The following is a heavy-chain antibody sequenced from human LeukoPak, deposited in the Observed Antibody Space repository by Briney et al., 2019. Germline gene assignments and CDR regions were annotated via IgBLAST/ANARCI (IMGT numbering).Heavy chain of an antibody. CDR3: AREKEAPGVGVVVIRDYYYMDV. V-gene: IGHV3-21*01. D-gene: IGHD3-22*01. J-gene: IGHJ6*03. Sequence: GGSLRLSCATSGFTFGNYAMSWVRQAPGKGLEWVSSITGSGHVTYYADSVKGRFTISRDNAKNSLYLQMNSLRAEDTAVYYCAREKEAPGVGVVVIRDYYYMDVWGKGTTVTVSS. CDR2: ITGSGHVT. CDR1: GFTFGNYA.